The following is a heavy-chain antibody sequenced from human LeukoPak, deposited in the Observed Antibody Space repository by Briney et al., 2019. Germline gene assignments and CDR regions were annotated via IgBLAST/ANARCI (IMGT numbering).Heavy chain of an antibody. Sequence: GGSLRLSCAASGFTFSSYAMSWVRQAPGKGLEWVSAISGGAASTYSADSVKGRFTISRDNSKDTLYLQMNSLRAEDTAVYYCARDEGYYYDSSGYPYYFDYWGQGTLVTVSS. CDR3: ARDEGYYYDSSGYPYYFDY. CDR2: ISGGAAST. D-gene: IGHD3-22*01. J-gene: IGHJ4*02. V-gene: IGHV3-23*01. CDR1: GFTFSSYA.